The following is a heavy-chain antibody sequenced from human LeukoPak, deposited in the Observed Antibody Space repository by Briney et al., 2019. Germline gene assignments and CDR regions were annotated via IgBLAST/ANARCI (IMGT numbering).Heavy chain of an antibody. D-gene: IGHD4-23*01. CDR3: SKAGGGTSGDYHGTDV. J-gene: IGHJ6*02. CDR2: ISGDGGTT. Sequence: GSLRLSCAASGFTFDDYAMHWARQAPGKGLEWVSLISGDGGTTYYADSVKGRFTISRDNSQHSLYLQMNSLRTEDTALYYCSKAGGGTSGDYHGTDVWGQGTTVTVSS. V-gene: IGHV3-43*02. CDR1: GFTFDDYA.